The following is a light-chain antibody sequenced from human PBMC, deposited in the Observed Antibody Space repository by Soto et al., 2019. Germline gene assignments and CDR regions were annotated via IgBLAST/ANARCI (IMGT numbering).Light chain of an antibody. Sequence: QSVLTQPPSVSGAPGQRVTISCTGGSSNIGAGYDVHWYQQLPGTAPKLLIFGHSNRPSGVPDRFSGSKSGTSASLAITGLQAEDEADYYCQSYDGSLGVFGTGTKVTVL. CDR3: QSYDGSLGV. CDR2: GHS. J-gene: IGLJ1*01. CDR1: SSNIGAGYD. V-gene: IGLV1-40*01.